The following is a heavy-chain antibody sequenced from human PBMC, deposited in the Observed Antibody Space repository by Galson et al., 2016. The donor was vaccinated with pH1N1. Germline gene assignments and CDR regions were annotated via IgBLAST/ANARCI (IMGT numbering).Heavy chain of an antibody. J-gene: IGHJ5*02. Sequence: SVKVSCKASGYIFTSYSIHWVRQAPGQRLEWMGWINGANGNTRYSENFEARLSISRDTSANTASMELFSLTSEDTAVYYCARGGTIFGVAQNWFDPWGQGTLVLVSS. CDR2: INGANGNT. CDR1: GYIFTSYS. V-gene: IGHV1-3*01. CDR3: ARGGTIFGVAQNWFDP. D-gene: IGHD3-3*01.